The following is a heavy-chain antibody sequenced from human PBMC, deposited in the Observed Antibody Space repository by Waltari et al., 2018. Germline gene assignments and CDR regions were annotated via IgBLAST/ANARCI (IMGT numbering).Heavy chain of an antibody. CDR3: AKGQILDY. CDR2: ISYYGSNK. CDR1: GFTFSSYG. D-gene: IGHD5-18*01. Sequence: QVQLVESGGGVVQPGRSLRLSCAASGFTFSSYGMHWVRQATGKGLEWVAVISYYGSNKDDADSVKGRFTISRDNSKNTLYLQMNSLRAEDTAVYYCAKGQILDYWGQGTLVTVSS. V-gene: IGHV3-30*18. J-gene: IGHJ4*02.